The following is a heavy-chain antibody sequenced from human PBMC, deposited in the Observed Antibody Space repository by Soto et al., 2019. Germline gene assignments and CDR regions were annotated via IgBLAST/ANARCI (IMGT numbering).Heavy chain of an antibody. Sequence: GGSLRLSCVGSGFIFSNNGMHWVRQTPGKGLEWVALMPYDGSDTFYADSVKGRFTISRDNSKNTLFLHMSNLRAEDTAMYYCTIVRVADSALDHWGQGTLVTVSS. CDR1: GFIFSNNG. CDR2: MPYDGSDT. J-gene: IGHJ4*02. CDR3: TIVRVADSALDH. V-gene: IGHV3-30*02. D-gene: IGHD3-10*02.